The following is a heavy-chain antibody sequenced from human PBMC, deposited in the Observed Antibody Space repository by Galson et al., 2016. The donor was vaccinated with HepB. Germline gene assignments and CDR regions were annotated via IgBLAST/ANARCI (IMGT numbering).Heavy chain of an antibody. Sequence: SLRLSCAASGFTFSSYAMHWVRQAPGKGLEWVAVIWYDGSDKYYADSVEGRFTISRDNSKNTLYLLMNSLRAKDTAVYYCARGGGERRGYDSMRPDYWGQGTLVTVSS. D-gene: IGHD5-12*01. CDR1: GFTFSSYA. V-gene: IGHV3-33*01. CDR3: ARGGGERRGYDSMRPDY. J-gene: IGHJ4*02. CDR2: IWYDGSDK.